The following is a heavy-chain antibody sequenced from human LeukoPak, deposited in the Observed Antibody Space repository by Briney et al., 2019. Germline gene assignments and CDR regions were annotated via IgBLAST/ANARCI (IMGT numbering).Heavy chain of an antibody. V-gene: IGHV4-38-2*01. CDR3: ARHVGATISYYYYYMDV. CDR1: GYSISGGYY. J-gene: IGHJ6*03. D-gene: IGHD1-26*01. Sequence: SETLSLTCAVSGYSISGGYYWGWIRQPPGKGLEWIGSIYHSGSTSYNPSLKSRVTISVDTSKNQFSLKLSSVTAADTAVYYCARHVGATISYYYYYMDVWGKGTTVTVSS. CDR2: IYHSGST.